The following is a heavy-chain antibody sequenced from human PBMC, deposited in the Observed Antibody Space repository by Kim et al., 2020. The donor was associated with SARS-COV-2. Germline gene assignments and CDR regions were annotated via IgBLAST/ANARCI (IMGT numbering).Heavy chain of an antibody. D-gene: IGHD6-19*01. V-gene: IGHV2-70*01. Sequence: YGTSLKTRLTISKDTSKNQVVLTMTNMDPVDTATYYCARIGSAVAATFDYWGQGTLVTVSS. J-gene: IGHJ4*02. CDR3: ARIGSAVAATFDY.